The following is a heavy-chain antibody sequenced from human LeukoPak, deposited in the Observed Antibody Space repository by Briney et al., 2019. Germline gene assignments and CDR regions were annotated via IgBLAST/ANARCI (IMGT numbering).Heavy chain of an antibody. J-gene: IGHJ4*02. Sequence: PGGSLRLSCAASGFTFSTHTMDWVRPAPGKGLEWVSSINTGGAYVYYADSVKGRFTISRDNAKNSLYLQMSSLRAEDTAVYYCARACGGDCYLSDYWGQGTLVTVSS. V-gene: IGHV3-21*01. D-gene: IGHD2-21*02. CDR3: ARACGGDCYLSDY. CDR2: INTGGAYV. CDR1: GFTFSTHT.